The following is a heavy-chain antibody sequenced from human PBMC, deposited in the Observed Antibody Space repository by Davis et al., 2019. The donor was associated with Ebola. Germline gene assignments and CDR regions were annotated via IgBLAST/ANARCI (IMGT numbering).Heavy chain of an antibody. CDR2: ISTSSSPI. D-gene: IGHD6-6*01. J-gene: IGHJ3*02. Sequence: PGGSLRLSCAASAFSFSSYSMNWVRQAPGKGLEWVSHISTSSSPIYYADSVKGRFTISRDNAKNSLYLQMNSLRDEDTAVYYCARDQGAIAARPSAFDMWGQGTMVTVSS. CDR3: ARDQGAIAARPSAFDM. CDR1: AFSFSSYS. V-gene: IGHV3-48*02.